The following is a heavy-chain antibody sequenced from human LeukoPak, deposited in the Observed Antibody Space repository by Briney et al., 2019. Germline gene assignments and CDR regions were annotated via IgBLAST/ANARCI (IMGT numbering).Heavy chain of an antibody. CDR1: GGSFSGYS. D-gene: IGHD5-18*01. CDR3: ARGSAEVQLWTVYYYYMDV. CDR2: IEHSGST. Sequence: SETLSLTCVVSGGSFSGYSWTWIRQPPGKGLEWIGEIEHSGSTNYNPSLKSRVTISVDASKNQFSLTLTSVTAADTAVYFCARGSAEVQLWTVYYYYMDVWAIGTTVTVSS. J-gene: IGHJ6*03. V-gene: IGHV4-34*01.